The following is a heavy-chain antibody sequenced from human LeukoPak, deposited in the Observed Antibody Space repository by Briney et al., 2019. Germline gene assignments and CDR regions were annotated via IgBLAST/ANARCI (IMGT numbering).Heavy chain of an antibody. CDR3: ARAGLTVPRIYCSSTSCSPGGFDY. V-gene: IGHV3-30-3*01. J-gene: IGHJ4*02. CDR1: GFTFSSYA. D-gene: IGHD2-2*01. Sequence: GGSLRLSCAASGFTFSSYAMSWVRQAPGKGLEWVAVISYDGSNKYYADSVKGRFTISRDNSKNTLYLQMNSLRAEDTAVYYCARAGLTVPRIYCSSTSCSPGGFDYWGQGTLVTVSS. CDR2: ISYDGSNK.